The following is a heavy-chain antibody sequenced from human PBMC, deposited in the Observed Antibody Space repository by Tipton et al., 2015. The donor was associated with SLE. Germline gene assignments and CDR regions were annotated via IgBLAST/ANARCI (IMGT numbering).Heavy chain of an antibody. CDR1: GFTFSSYW. Sequence: SLRLSCAASGFTFSSYWMHWVRQAPGKGLVWVSRINSDGSGTSYADSVKGRFTISRDNAKNTLYLQMNSLRAEDTAVYYCARDFDYYDSSGYEGYWGQGTLVTVSS. V-gene: IGHV3-74*01. J-gene: IGHJ4*02. CDR2: INSDGSGT. D-gene: IGHD3-22*01. CDR3: ARDFDYYDSSGYEGY.